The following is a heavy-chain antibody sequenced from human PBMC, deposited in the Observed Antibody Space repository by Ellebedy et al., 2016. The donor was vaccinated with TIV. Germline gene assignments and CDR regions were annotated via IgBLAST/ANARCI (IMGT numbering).Heavy chain of an antibody. J-gene: IGHJ5*02. CDR3: AHRGGYCSSTSCLPAGWFDP. CDR1: GFSLSTSGVG. V-gene: IGHV2-5*01. D-gene: IGHD2-2*01. Sequence: SGPTLVKPTQTLTLTCTFSGFSLSTSGVGVGWIRQPPGKALEWLALIYWNDDKRYSPSLKSRLTVTKDTSKNQVVLTMTNMDPEDTATYYCAHRGGYCSSTSCLPAGWFDPWGQGTLVTVSS. CDR2: IYWNDDK.